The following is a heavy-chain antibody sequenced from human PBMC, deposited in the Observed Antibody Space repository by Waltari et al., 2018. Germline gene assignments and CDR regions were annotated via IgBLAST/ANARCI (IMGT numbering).Heavy chain of an antibody. Sequence: EVQLLESGGGLVKAGGPLSLSCAASGFTFIIHPMIWVRQAPGKGMEWVSGISGSGCSTYLPDSVKGRFTISRDNSKSTMYLRMNIVKYEDTAVYYCARGGGLPLHYDGMDVWGQGTTVTVSS. CDR3: ARGGGLPLHYDGMDV. V-gene: IGHV3-23*01. D-gene: IGHD3-16*01. CDR2: ISGSGCST. CDR1: GFTFIIHP. J-gene: IGHJ6*02.